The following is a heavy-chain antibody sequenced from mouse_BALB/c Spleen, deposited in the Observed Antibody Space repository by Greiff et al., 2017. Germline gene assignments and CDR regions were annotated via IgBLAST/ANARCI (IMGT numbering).Heavy chain of an antibody. CDR3: ARIYFDV. CDR2: IWSGGST. CDR1: GFSLTSYG. J-gene: IGHJ1*01. V-gene: IGHV2-2*02. Sequence: QVQLQQSGPGLVQPSQSLSITCTVSGFSLTSYGVHWVRQSPGKGLEWLGVIWSGGSTDYNAAFISRLSISKDNSKSQVFFKMNSLQANDTAIYYCARIYFDVWGAGTTVTVSS.